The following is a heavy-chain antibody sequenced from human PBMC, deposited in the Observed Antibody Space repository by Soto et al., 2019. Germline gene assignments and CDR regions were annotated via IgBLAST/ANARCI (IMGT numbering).Heavy chain of an antibody. J-gene: IGHJ4*02. V-gene: IGHV3-33*01. Sequence: QVQLVESGGGVVQPGRSLRLSCAASGFTFSSYGMHWVRQAPGKGLEWVAVIWYDGSNKYYADSVKGRFTISRDNSKNTLYLQRNSLRAEDPAVYYWAREGGVGEVDYWGQGTLVTVSS. CDR1: GFTFSSYG. D-gene: IGHD1-26*01. CDR2: IWYDGSNK. CDR3: AREGGVGEVDY.